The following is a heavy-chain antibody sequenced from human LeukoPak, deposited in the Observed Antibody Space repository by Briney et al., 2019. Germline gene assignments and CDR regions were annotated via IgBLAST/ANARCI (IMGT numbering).Heavy chain of an antibody. D-gene: IGHD3-10*01. CDR3: ARVGTRGTMVRGAPPRGY. V-gene: IGHV4-38-2*02. CDR1: GYSIGSGYY. CDR2: IYHSGST. J-gene: IGHJ4*02. Sequence: SETLSLTCTVSGYSIGSGYYWGWIRPPPGKGLEWIGSIYHSGSTYYNPSLKSRVTISVDTSKNQFSLKLSSVTAADTAVYYCARVGTRGTMVRGAPPRGYWGQGTLVTVSS.